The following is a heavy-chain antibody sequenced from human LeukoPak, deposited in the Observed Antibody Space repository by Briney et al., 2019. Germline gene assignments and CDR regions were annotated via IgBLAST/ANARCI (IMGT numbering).Heavy chain of an antibody. CDR1: GFTFSSYG. D-gene: IGHD4-23*01. Sequence: PGRSLRLSCAASGFTFSSYGMHWVRQAPGKGLEWVAVISYDGSNKYYADSVKGRFTISRDNSKNTLYLQMNSLRAEDTAVYYCARAEGNTGWYYYYGMDVWGQGTTVTVSS. J-gene: IGHJ6*02. CDR2: ISYDGSNK. V-gene: IGHV3-30*03. CDR3: ARAEGNTGWYYYYGMDV.